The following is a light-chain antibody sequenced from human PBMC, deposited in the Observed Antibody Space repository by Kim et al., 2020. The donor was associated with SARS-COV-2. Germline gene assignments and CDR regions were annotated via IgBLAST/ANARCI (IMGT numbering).Light chain of an antibody. CDR1: QSVTSW. CDR3: QQYNSLVWT. CDR2: QTS. Sequence: DIQMTQSPSILSASVGDRVTITCRASQSVTSWLAWYQQKPGKAPKLLIYQTSSLKSGVPSRFSGSGSGTDFTLTISSLQPDDFATYYCQQYNSLVWTFGQGTRVDIK. J-gene: IGKJ1*01. V-gene: IGKV1-5*03.